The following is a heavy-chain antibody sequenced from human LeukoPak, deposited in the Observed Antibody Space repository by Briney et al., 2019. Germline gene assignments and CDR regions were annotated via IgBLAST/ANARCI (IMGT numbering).Heavy chain of an antibody. CDR2: IYYSGST. D-gene: IGHD2-15*01. CDR1: GGSISSGGYY. Sequence: SATLSLTCTVSGGSISSGGYYWSWIRQHPGKGLEWIGYIYYSGSTYYNPSLRSRVTISVDTSKIQFSLRLSSVTAADTAVYFCARRRVVVASTDGASGAFDIWGQGTMVTVSS. J-gene: IGHJ3*02. CDR3: ARRRVVVASTDGASGAFDI. V-gene: IGHV4-31*03.